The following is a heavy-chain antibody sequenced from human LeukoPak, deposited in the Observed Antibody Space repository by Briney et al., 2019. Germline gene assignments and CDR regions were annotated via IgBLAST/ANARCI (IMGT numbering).Heavy chain of an antibody. CDR2: IYYSGST. J-gene: IGHJ6*02. CDR1: GGSISSYY. CDR3: ARVGCSSTSCSTNYGMDV. V-gene: IGHV4-59*01. D-gene: IGHD2-2*02. Sequence: SETLSLTCTVSGGSISSYYWSWIRQPPGKGLEWIGHIYYSGSTNFNPSLKSRVTISVDTSKNQFSLKVSSVTAADTAVYYCARVGCSSTSCSTNYGMDVWGQRTTVTVSS.